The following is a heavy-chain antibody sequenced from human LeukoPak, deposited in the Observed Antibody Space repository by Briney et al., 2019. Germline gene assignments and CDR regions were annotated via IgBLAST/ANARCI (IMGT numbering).Heavy chain of an antibody. V-gene: IGHV3-21*01. CDR2: ISGSSSYI. CDR3: ASSWGSSWYLDY. J-gene: IGHJ4*02. Sequence: GGSLRLPCAASGFTFSSYSMNWVRQAPGKGLEWVSSISGSSSYIYYADSVKGRFTISRDNAKNSLYLQMNSLRAEDTALYYCASSWGSSWYLDYWGRGTLVTVSS. D-gene: IGHD6-13*01. CDR1: GFTFSSYS.